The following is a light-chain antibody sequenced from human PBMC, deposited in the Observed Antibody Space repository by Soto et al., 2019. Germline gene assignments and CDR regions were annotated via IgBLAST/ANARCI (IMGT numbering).Light chain of an antibody. Sequence: QSVLTQPPSVSGAPGQRGTISCTGSSSNIGAGYDVHWYQQLPGTAPKLLIYGNNNRPSGVPDRFSGSKSGTSASLAVTGLQAEDEADYYCQSYATGLSVLYVFGTGTRSPS. V-gene: IGLV1-40*01. CDR1: SSNIGAGYD. J-gene: IGLJ1*01. CDR2: GNN. CDR3: QSYATGLSVLYV.